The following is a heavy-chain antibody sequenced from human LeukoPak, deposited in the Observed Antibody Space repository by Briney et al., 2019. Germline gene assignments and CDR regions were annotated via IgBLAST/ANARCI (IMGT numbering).Heavy chain of an antibody. CDR1: GGSISRYY. CDR3: ARVEMATTMDV. CDR2: IYYSGST. Sequence: SETLSLTCSVSGGSISRYYWSWVRQPPGKGLEWIGYIYYSGSTNYNPSLKSRVTISVDTSKNQFSLKLSSVTAADAAVYYCARVEMATTMDVWGKGTTVTVSS. J-gene: IGHJ6*04. V-gene: IGHV4-59*01. D-gene: IGHD5-24*01.